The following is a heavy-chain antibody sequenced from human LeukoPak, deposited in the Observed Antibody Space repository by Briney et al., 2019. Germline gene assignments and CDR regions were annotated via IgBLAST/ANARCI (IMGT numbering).Heavy chain of an antibody. V-gene: IGHV3-21*01. CDR3: GRDINSVAFDM. CDR2: IGFSTTYI. Sequence: GGSLRLSCAASGFTFSSHTINWVRQAPGRGLEWVSCIGFSTTYIHYADSVKGRFTVTRDNAKGSVSLQMNSLRAEDTAVYYCGRDINSVAFDMWGQGTVVTVSS. CDR1: GFTFSSHT. D-gene: IGHD1-1*01. J-gene: IGHJ3*02.